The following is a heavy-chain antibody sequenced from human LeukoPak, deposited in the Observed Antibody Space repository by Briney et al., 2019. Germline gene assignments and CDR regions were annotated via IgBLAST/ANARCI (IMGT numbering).Heavy chain of an antibody. D-gene: IGHD2-2*01. Sequence: SVXVSCKASGDTFSSYAISWVRQAPGQGLECMGGIIPIFGTANYAQKFQGRVTITADESTSTAYTELSSLRSEDTAVYYCAREMDVVVRQLAHYAFDIWGQGTMVTVSS. CDR3: AREMDVVVRQLAHYAFDI. CDR2: IIPIFGTA. CDR1: GDTFSSYA. V-gene: IGHV1-69*01. J-gene: IGHJ3*02.